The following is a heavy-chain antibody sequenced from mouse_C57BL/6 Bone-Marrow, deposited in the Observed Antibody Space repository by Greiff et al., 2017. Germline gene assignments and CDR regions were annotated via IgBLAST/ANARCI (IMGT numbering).Heavy chain of an antibody. CDR3: ARDSYYGSSFYWYFDV. Sequence: EVKLVESGGGLVKPGGSLKLSCAASGFTFSSYAMSWVRQTPEKRLEWVATISDGGSYTYYPDNVKGRFTISRDNAKNNPYLHMSHLKSEDTAMYYCARDSYYGSSFYWYFDVWGTGTTVTVSS. J-gene: IGHJ1*03. V-gene: IGHV5-4*01. CDR2: ISDGGSYT. CDR1: GFTFSSYA. D-gene: IGHD1-1*01.